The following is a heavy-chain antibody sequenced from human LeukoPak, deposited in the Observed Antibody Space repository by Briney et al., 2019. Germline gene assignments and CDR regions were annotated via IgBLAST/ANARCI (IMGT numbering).Heavy chain of an antibody. D-gene: IGHD3-10*01. J-gene: IGHJ3*02. CDR1: VFSFSNDS. V-gene: IGHV3-21*01. CDR2: ISSSSNYM. Sequence: GGALRLSCAASVFSFSNDSMNWVRAAPGRGRECVSSISSSSNYMYYADSVKGRFTISRDNAKNSLYLQMNSLRAEDTAVYYCAREESSSAAVDIWGQGTMVTVSS. CDR3: AREESSSAAVDI.